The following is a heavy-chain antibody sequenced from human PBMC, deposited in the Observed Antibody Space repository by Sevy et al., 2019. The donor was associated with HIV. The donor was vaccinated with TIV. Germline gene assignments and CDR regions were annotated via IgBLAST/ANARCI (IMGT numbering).Heavy chain of an antibody. D-gene: IGHD1-26*01. CDR1: GYTFTSYG. CDR2: ISAYNGNT. J-gene: IGHJ3*02. Sequence: ASVKVSCKASGYTFTSYGISWVRQAPGQGLEWMGWISAYNGNTNYAQKLQGRVTMTTDTSTSTAYMELRSLRSDDTAVYFCARGLTGIVGATVGDDAFDIWGQGTMVTVSS. CDR3: ARGLTGIVGATVGDDAFDI. V-gene: IGHV1-18*01.